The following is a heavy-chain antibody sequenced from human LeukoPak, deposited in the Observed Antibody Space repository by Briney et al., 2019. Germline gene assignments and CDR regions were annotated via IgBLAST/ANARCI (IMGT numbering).Heavy chain of an antibody. CDR1: GYTFTGYY. Sequence: ASVKVSCKASGYTFTGYYMHWVRQAPGQGLEWMGWINPNSGGTNYAQKFQGRVTMTRDTSISTAYMELSRLRSDDTAVYYCARDRDRYYYGSGSYDYWGQGTQVTVSS. V-gene: IGHV1-2*02. D-gene: IGHD3-10*01. J-gene: IGHJ4*02. CDR2: INPNSGGT. CDR3: ARDRDRYYYGSGSYDY.